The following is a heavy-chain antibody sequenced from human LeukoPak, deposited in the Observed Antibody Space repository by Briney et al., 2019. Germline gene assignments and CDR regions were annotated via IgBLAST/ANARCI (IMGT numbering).Heavy chain of an antibody. CDR2: ISSSSSYI. Sequence: GGCLRLSCAASGFTFSSYSMNWVRQAPGKGLEWVSSISSSSSYIYYADSVKGRFTISRDNAKNSLYLQMNSLRAEDTAVYYCARDLRGYSYGPDYWGQGTLVTVSS. CDR1: GFTFSSYS. D-gene: IGHD5-18*01. CDR3: ARDLRGYSYGPDY. J-gene: IGHJ4*02. V-gene: IGHV3-21*01.